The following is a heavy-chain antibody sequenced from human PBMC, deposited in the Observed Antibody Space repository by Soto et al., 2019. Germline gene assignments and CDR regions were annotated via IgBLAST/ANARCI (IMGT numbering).Heavy chain of an antibody. D-gene: IGHD6-13*01. V-gene: IGHV3-48*02. CDR1: GFTFSSYS. CDR2: ITGSGSNI. Sequence: EVQLVESGGGFVQPGGSLRLSCAASGFTFSSYSMNWVRQAPGKGLEWISYITGSGSNIQYADSVKGRFTISRDNAKNSLFLQMNSLRDEDTAVYYCARDLSWASDYWGQGTLLTVSS. J-gene: IGHJ4*02. CDR3: ARDLSWASDY.